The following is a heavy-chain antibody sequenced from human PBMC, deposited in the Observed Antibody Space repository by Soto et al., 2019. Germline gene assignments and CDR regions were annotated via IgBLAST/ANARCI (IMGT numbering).Heavy chain of an antibody. Sequence: QVQLVQSGAEVKKPGASVKVSCKASGYTFTSYGISWVRQAPGQGLEWMGWSSAYNGNTNYAQKLQGRVTMTTDTATCTAYMELRSLRSDDTALYYCVVAAQPYYFDYWGQGTLVTVSS. CDR2: SSAYNGNT. J-gene: IGHJ4*02. V-gene: IGHV1-18*01. D-gene: IGHD2-15*01. CDR3: VVAAQPYYFDY. CDR1: GYTFTSYG.